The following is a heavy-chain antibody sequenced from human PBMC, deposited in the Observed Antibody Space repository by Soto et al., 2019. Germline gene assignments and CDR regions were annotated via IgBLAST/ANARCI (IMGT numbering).Heavy chain of an antibody. CDR1: GFTFSSYA. D-gene: IGHD6-19*01. J-gene: IGHJ5*02. V-gene: IGHV3-23*01. CDR2: ISGSGGST. Sequence: EVQLLESGGGLVQPGGSLRLSCAASGFTFSSYAMSWVRQAPGKGLEWVSAISGSGGSTYYADSVKGRFTISRDNSKNTLYLQMNSLRAEDTAVYYCAKKGLIAVAGWGGLNWFDPWGQGTLVTVSS. CDR3: AKKGLIAVAGWGGLNWFDP.